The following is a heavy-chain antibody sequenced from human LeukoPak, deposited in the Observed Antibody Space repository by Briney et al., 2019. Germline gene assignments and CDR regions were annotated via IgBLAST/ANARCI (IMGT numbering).Heavy chain of an antibody. V-gene: IGHV3-30*04. D-gene: IGHD1-1*01. J-gene: IGHJ4*02. Sequence: TGGSLRLSCAGSGFTFSSYAMHWVRQAPGKGLEWVAIISYDGSYKDYADSVKGRFTISRDNSKNTLYLQMNSLRAEDTSVYYCARLTGTTGVGDYWGQGTLVTVSS. CDR1: GFTFSSYA. CDR2: ISYDGSYK. CDR3: ARLTGTTGVGDY.